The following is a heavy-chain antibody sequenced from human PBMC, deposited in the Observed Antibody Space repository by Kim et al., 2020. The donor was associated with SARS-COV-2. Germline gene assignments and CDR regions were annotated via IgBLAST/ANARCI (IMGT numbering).Heavy chain of an antibody. D-gene: IGHD2-21*02. CDR2: IIPIFGTA. Sequence: SVKVSCKASGGTFSSYAISWVRQAPGQGLEWMGGIIPIFGTANYAQKFQGRVTITADESTSTAYMELSSLRSEDTAVYYCARGVRPQKRLAYCGGDCVPFDPWGQGTLVTVSS. CDR1: GGTFSSYA. CDR3: ARGVRPQKRLAYCGGDCVPFDP. V-gene: IGHV1-69*13. J-gene: IGHJ5*02.